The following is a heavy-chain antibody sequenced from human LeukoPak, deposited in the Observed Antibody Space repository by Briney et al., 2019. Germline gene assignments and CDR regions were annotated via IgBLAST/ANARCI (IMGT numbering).Heavy chain of an antibody. V-gene: IGHV3-30*04. Sequence: GGSLRLSCAASGFTFSSYDMHWVRQAPGKGLEWVAVISYDGTNKNYTDSVKGRFTISRDNSKNTLYLQMNSLRAEDTAVYFCARVRPAAGYYYGMDVWGKGTTVTVSS. CDR3: ARVRPAAGYYYGMDV. CDR1: GFTFSSYD. D-gene: IGHD2-2*01. J-gene: IGHJ6*04. CDR2: ISYDGTNK.